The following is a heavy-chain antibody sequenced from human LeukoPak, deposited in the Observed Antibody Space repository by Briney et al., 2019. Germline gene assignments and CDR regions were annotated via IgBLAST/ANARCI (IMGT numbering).Heavy chain of an antibody. CDR1: GFTFDDYA. Sequence: SLRLSCAASGFTFDDYAMHWVRQAPGKGLEWVSGISRNSGSIGYADSVKGRFTISRDNAKNSPYLQMNSLRAEDTALYYCAKDISGYYYGSGSPDYWGQGSLVTVS. V-gene: IGHV3-9*01. CDR2: ISRNSGSI. CDR3: AKDISGYYYGSGSPDY. J-gene: IGHJ4*02. D-gene: IGHD3-10*01.